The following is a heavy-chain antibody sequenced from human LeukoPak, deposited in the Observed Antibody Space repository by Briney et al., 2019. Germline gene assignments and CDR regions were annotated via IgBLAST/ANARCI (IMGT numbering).Heavy chain of an antibody. CDR1: GFTFSSYS. V-gene: IGHV3-21*01. CDR3: ARAWDPTYYYDSSGYYNYYGMDV. D-gene: IGHD3-22*01. Sequence: GGSLRLSCAASGFTFSSYSMNWVRQAPGKGLEWVSSISSSSYIYYADSVKGRFTISRDNAKNSLYLQMNSLRAEDTAVYYCARAWDPTYYYDSSGYYNYYGMDVWGQGTTVTVSS. CDR2: ISSSSYI. J-gene: IGHJ6*02.